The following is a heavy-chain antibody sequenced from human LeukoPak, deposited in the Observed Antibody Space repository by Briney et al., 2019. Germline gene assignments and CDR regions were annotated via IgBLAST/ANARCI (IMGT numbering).Heavy chain of an antibody. CDR1: GGSISSYY. CDR3: ARGPVIAGNVGYFDY. Sequence: PSETLSLTCTVSGGSISSYYWSWIRQPPGKGLEWIGYIYYSGSTNYNPSLKSRFIISIDTSKNQFSLKLSTLTAADTAVYYCARGPVIAGNVGYFDYWGQGTLVTVSS. V-gene: IGHV4-59*01. D-gene: IGHD2-21*01. J-gene: IGHJ4*02. CDR2: IYYSGST.